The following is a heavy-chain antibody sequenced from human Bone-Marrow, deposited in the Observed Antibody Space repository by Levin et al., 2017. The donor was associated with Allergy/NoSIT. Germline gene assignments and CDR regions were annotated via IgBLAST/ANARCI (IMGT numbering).Heavy chain of an antibody. CDR1: GHSITSDYY. CDR2: TYHSGYI. V-gene: IGHV4-38-2*02. CDR3: TRDALRGGWGPSHEY. J-gene: IGHJ4*02. Sequence: PSETLSLTCDVSGHSITSDYYWGWIRQSPGKGLAWIGNTYHSGYINYNPSLKSRISISVQKSKNQFSLKVTSATAADTAVYYCTRDALRGGWGPSHEYWGQGTLVAVSS. D-gene: IGHD5-12*01.